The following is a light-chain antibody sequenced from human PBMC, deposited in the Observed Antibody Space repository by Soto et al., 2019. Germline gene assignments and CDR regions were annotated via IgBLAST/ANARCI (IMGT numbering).Light chain of an antibody. CDR2: AAS. CDR3: QKSYSTPRT. Sequence: DIQRTPSQSSLSASVVDIFTTSFRASQSISRYLNWYQQKPGKAPKLLIYAASSLQSGVPSRFSGSGSGTDFTLTISSLQPEDFATYYCQKSYSTPRTCGQGTKVGIK. J-gene: IGKJ1*01. V-gene: IGKV1-39*01. CDR1: QSISRY.